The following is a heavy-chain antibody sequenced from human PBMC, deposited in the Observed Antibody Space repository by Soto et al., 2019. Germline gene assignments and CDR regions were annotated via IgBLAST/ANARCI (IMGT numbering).Heavy chain of an antibody. Sequence: PSETMSLTCAVYGGSFSGYYWSWIRQPPGKGLEWIGEINHSGSTNYNPSLKSRVTISVDTSKNQLSLKLSSVTAADTAVYYCARVPPGIAAAGFYWFDPWGQGTLVTVSS. D-gene: IGHD6-13*01. CDR3: ARVPPGIAAAGFYWFDP. V-gene: IGHV4-34*01. CDR1: GGSFSGYY. J-gene: IGHJ5*02. CDR2: INHSGST.